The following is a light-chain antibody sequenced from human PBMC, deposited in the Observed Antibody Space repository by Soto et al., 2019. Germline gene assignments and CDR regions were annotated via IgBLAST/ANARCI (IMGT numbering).Light chain of an antibody. CDR2: DVT. V-gene: IGLV2-11*01. CDR3: FSYAGREKILD. CDR1: RMDVGGYDY. Sequence: QSALTQPRSVSASPGQTVTISCTGTRMDVGGYDYVSWYQQHPGKAPKIMIYDVTKRPSGVPDRFSGSKSGYTASMTISGLQAGDEADYYCFSYAGREKILDVGGGTKLTVL. J-gene: IGLJ2*01.